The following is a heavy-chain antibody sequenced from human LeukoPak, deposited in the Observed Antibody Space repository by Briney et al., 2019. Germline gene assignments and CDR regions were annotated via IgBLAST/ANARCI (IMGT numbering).Heavy chain of an antibody. CDR2: INHSGST. CDR1: GGSFSGYY. V-gene: IGHV4-34*01. Sequence: PSETLSLTCAVYGGSFSGYYWSWIRQPPGKGLEWIGEINHSGSTNHNPSLKSRVTISVDTSKNQFSLKLSSVTAADTAVYYCARGRRTLYKMTPGDAFDIWGQGTMVTVSS. J-gene: IGHJ3*02. D-gene: IGHD3-16*01. CDR3: ARGRRTLYKMTPGDAFDI.